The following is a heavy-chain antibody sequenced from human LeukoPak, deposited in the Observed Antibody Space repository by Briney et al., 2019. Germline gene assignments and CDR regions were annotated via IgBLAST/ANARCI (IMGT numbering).Heavy chain of an antibody. V-gene: IGHV3-21*01. CDR2: ISSSSSYI. CDR3: ARDPLRPPHDAFDI. J-gene: IGHJ3*02. Sequence: GGSLSLSWAASGFTFRSYSMNWVRQAPGKGLEWVSSISSSSSYIYYADSVKGRFTISRDNAKNSLYLQMNSLRAEDTAVYYCARDPLRPPHDAFDIWGQGTMVTVSS. CDR1: GFTFRSYS. D-gene: IGHD3-16*01.